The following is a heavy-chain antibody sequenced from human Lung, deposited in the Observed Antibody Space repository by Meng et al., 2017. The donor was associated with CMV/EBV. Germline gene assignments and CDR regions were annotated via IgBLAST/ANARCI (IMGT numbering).Heavy chain of an antibody. CDR1: GASMSSDY. J-gene: IGHJ5*02. Sequence: GSLRLSCTVSGASMSSDYWSWIRQSPGKGLEWVASVYHMGNTNYTPSLKSRATISLDTSKSQFSLKLISVTGADTAVYYCAKRGGSWFGPWGQGSLVTVSS. CDR3: AKRGGSWFGP. CDR2: VYHMGNT. V-gene: IGHV4-59*12. D-gene: IGHD3-16*01.